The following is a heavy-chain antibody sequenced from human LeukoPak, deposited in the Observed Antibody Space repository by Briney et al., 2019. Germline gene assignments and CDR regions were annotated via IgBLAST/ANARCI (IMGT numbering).Heavy chain of an antibody. CDR1: GYTFTSYG. CDR2: ISAYNGNT. Sequence: ASVKVSCKASGYTFTSYGISWVRQAPGQGLEWMGWISAYNGNTNYAQKLQGRVTMTTDTSTSTAYMELRSLRSDDTAVYYCARVLTYYYDSSGYEDYWGQGTLATVSS. J-gene: IGHJ4*02. D-gene: IGHD3-22*01. V-gene: IGHV1-18*01. CDR3: ARVLTYYYDSSGYEDY.